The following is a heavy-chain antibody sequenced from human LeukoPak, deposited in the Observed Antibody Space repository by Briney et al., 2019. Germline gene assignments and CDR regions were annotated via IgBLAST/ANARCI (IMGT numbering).Heavy chain of an antibody. CDR2: INHSGST. D-gene: IGHD3-10*01. CDR3: ARRDGGMVRGVIARFDY. J-gene: IGHJ4*02. Sequence: PSETLSLTCTVSGGSISSYYWSWIRQPPGKGLEWIGEINHSGSTNYNPSLKSRVTISVDTSKNQFSLKLSSVTAADTAVYYCARRDGGMVRGVIARFDYWGQGTLVTVSS. CDR1: GGSISSYY. V-gene: IGHV4-34*01.